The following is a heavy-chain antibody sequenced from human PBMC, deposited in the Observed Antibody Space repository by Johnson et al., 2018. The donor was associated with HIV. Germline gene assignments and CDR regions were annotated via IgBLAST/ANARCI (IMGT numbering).Heavy chain of an antibody. V-gene: IGHV3-15*01. J-gene: IGHJ3*02. CDR1: GFTFSNAW. CDR2: IKSKTDGGTT. D-gene: IGHD5-12*01. Sequence: EVHLVESGGGLVKPGGSLRLSCAASGFTFSNAWMSWVRQAPGKGLEWVGRIKSKTDGGTTDYAAPVKGRFTISRDDSKNTLYLQMNSLKTEDTAVYYCTTGWYSGYDLPNAFDIWGQGTMVTVSS. CDR3: TTGWYSGYDLPNAFDI.